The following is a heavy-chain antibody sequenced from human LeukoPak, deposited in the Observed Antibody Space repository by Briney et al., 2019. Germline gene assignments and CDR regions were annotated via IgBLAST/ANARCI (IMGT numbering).Heavy chain of an antibody. CDR1: ELTFTGYW. J-gene: IGHJ6*02. V-gene: IGHV3-7*01. CDR2: IRQDGGLT. D-gene: IGHD1-7*01. Sequence: PGGSLRLSCAASELTFTGYWMNWVRQAPGKGLQWVGNIRQDGGLTHYSDSVKGRFTISRDNAKRSLYLQMNSLRPEDTAVYYCAKGGRTTSPYYYGMDVWGQGTTVTVSS. CDR3: AKGGRTTSPYYYGMDV.